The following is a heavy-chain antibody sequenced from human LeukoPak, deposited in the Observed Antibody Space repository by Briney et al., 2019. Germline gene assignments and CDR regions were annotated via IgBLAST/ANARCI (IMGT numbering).Heavy chain of an antibody. D-gene: IGHD5/OR15-5a*01. J-gene: IGHJ5*02. CDR3: ARGIKGGVYPNWFDP. Sequence: SETLSLTCTVSGGSISSYYWSWIRQPAGKRLEWIGRIYTSGSTNYNPSLKSRVTMSVDTSKNQFSLKLSSVTAADTAVYYCARGIKGGVYPNWFDPWGQGTLVTVSS. CDR1: GGSISSYY. V-gene: IGHV4-4*07. CDR2: IYTSGST.